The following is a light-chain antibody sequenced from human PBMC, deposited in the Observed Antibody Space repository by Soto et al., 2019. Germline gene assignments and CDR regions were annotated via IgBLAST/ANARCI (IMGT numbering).Light chain of an antibody. V-gene: IGKV3-15*01. CDR1: QSISSN. Sequence: EIVMTQSPATLSVSPGERATLSCRASQSISSNLAWYQQKPGQAPRLLIYGASIMATGIPARFSGSGSGTEFTLTISSLQSEDFAVYYCQHYNNWPPWTFGQGTKVEIK. CDR2: GAS. J-gene: IGKJ1*01. CDR3: QHYNNWPPWT.